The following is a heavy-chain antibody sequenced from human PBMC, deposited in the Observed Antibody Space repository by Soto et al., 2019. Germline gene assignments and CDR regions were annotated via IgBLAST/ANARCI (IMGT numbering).Heavy chain of an antibody. CDR1: GFTFSTYP. D-gene: IGHD3-22*01. V-gene: IGHV3-23*01. J-gene: IGHJ6*02. CDR2: ISGYGGST. CDR3: AKGRNHYDSSGYYSFPLDV. Sequence: PGGSLRLSCTASGFTFSTYPMSWVRQAQGKGLGWVSAISGYGGSTYYADSVKGRFTVSRDNSKNTLYLQMNSLRAEDMAVYYCAKGRNHYDSSGYYSFPLDVWGQGTTVTVSS.